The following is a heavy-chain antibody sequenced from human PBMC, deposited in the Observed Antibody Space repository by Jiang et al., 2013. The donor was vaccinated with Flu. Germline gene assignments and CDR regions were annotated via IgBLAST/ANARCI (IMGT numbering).Heavy chain of an antibody. D-gene: IGHD4-17*01. CDR2: IYPGDSDT. CDR1: GYSFTSYW. J-gene: IGHJ3*02. V-gene: IGHV5-51*01. Sequence: GAEVKKPGESLKISCKGSGYSFTSYWIGWVRQMPGKGLEWMGIIYPGDSDTRYSPSFQGQVTISADKSISTAYLQWSSLKASDTAMYYCARLTRYGDYPRGAFDIWGQGTMVTVSS. CDR3: ARLTRYGDYPRGAFDI.